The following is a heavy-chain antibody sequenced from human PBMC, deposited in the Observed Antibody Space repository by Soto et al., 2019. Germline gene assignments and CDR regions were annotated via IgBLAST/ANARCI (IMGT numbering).Heavy chain of an antibody. CDR1: GFTFSSYG. V-gene: IGHV3-30*18. CDR3: AKGKYQLPRTSYYYYGMDV. J-gene: IGHJ6*02. Sequence: PGGSLRLSCAASGFTFSSYGMHWVRQAPGKGLEWVAVISYDGSNKYYADSVKGRFTISRDNSKNTLYLQMNSLRAEDTAVYYCAKGKYQLPRTSYYYYGMDVWGQGTTATVSS. CDR2: ISYDGSNK. D-gene: IGHD2-2*01.